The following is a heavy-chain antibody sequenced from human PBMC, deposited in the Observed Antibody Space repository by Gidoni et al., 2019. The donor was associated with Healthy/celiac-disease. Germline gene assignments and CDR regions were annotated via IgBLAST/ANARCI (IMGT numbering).Heavy chain of an antibody. CDR3: ARERLGSGHAINWFDP. J-gene: IGHJ5*02. Sequence: QVQLQESGPGLVKPSQTLSLTCTVSGGSISSGSYYWSWIRQPAGKGLEWIGRIYTSGSTNYNPSLKSRVTISVDTSKNQFSLKLSSVTAADTAVYYCARERLGSGHAINWFDPWGQGTLVTVSS. V-gene: IGHV4-61*02. CDR2: IYTSGST. D-gene: IGHD6-19*01. CDR1: GGSISSGSYY.